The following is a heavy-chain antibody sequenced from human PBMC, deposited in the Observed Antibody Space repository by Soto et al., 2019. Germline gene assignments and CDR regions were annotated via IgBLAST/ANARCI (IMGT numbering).Heavy chain of an antibody. D-gene: IGHD3-3*01. Sequence: GSLRLSCAASGFTFSSYGMHWVRQAPGKGLEWVAVISYDGSNKYYADSVKGRFTISRDNSKNTLYLQMNSLRAEDTAVYYCAKDRLGNDFWSGYHPFDYWGQGTLVTVSS. J-gene: IGHJ4*02. CDR2: ISYDGSNK. V-gene: IGHV3-30*18. CDR1: GFTFSSYG. CDR3: AKDRLGNDFWSGYHPFDY.